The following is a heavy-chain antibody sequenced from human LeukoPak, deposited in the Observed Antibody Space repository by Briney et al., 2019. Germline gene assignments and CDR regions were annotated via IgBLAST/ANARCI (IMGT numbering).Heavy chain of an antibody. CDR3: ARDALAATGTPGDY. Sequence: GGSLRLSCAASGFTFSRYEMNWVRQAPGEGLEWVSYISSTGSTIYYADSVKGRFTISRDNAKNSLYLQMNSLRAEDTAVYYCARDALAATGTPGDYWGQGTLVTVSS. V-gene: IGHV3-48*03. CDR2: ISSTGSTI. CDR1: GFTFSRYE. J-gene: IGHJ4*02. D-gene: IGHD6-13*01.